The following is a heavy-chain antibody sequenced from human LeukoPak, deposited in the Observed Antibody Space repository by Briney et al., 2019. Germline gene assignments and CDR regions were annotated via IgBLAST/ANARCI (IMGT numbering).Heavy chain of an antibody. V-gene: IGHV3-21*01. Sequence: GGSLRLSCAASEFTFSMSTMNWVRQAPGKGLEWVSSISGSSSHIYYADSVKGRFTISRDNAKKSLYLQMSSLRADDTAVYYCARGLCGGDCYDYRGQGTLVTVSS. J-gene: IGHJ4*02. CDR1: EFTFSMST. D-gene: IGHD2-21*02. CDR2: ISGSSSHI. CDR3: ARGLCGGDCYDY.